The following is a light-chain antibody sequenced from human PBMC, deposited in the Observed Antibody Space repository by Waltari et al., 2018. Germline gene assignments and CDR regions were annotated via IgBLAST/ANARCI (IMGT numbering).Light chain of an antibody. CDR3: QHYVRLPVT. CDR1: QSVSRT. V-gene: IGKV3-20*01. J-gene: IGKJ1*01. Sequence: IVLTQSPGTLSLSPGERATLSRRASQSVSRTLAWYQQKPGQAPRLLIYGASTRAAGIPDRFSGSGSGTDFSLTISRLEPEDFAVYYCQHYVRLPVTFGQGTKVEIK. CDR2: GAS.